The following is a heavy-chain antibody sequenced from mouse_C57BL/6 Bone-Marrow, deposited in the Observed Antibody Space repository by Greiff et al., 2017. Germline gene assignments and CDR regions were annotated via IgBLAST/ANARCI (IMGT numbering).Heavy chain of an antibody. CDR1: GYAFSSYW. V-gene: IGHV1-80*01. Sequence: VQLQQSGAELVKPGASVKISCKASGYAFSSYWMHWVKQRPGTGLEWIGQIYPGDGATNYTGKFKGKATLTADKSSSTAYMQLRSLTSEDSAVYFCARGDDDDFDYWGQGTTLTVSS. CDR3: ARGDDDDFDY. CDR2: IYPGDGAT. D-gene: IGHD2-4*01. J-gene: IGHJ2*01.